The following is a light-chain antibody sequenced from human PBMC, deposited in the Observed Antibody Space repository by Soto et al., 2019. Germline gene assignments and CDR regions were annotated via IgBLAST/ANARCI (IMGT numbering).Light chain of an antibody. CDR1: QSVGSN. CDR3: QYYNKRPQRT. J-gene: IGKJ4*01. Sequence: EITLTQSPATLSVSPGERATLSCRASQSVGSNLAWYQHTPGQAPRILIYGTSTRARGVPARFSGRGSGTECTLTISSLQSEDFGTYYCQYYNKRPQRTCGGGTKLEIK. V-gene: IGKV3-15*01. CDR2: GTS.